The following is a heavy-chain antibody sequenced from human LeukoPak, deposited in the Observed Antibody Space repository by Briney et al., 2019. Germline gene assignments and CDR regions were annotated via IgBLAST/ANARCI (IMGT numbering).Heavy chain of an antibody. Sequence: SETLSLTCTVSGGSVSSSGHFWNWVRQTPGKGLEWIGYTHDHGSTNYNPSLKSRVTISVDTSKNQFSLKLSSVTAADTAVYYCAREGSNYGDKMNYYGMDVWGQGTTVTVSS. D-gene: IGHD4-11*01. CDR1: GGSVSSSGHF. CDR3: AREGSNYGDKMNYYGMDV. V-gene: IGHV4-61*08. CDR2: THDHGST. J-gene: IGHJ6*02.